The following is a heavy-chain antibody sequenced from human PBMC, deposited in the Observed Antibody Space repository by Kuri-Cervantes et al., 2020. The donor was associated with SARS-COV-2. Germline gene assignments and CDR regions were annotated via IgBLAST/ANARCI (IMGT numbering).Heavy chain of an antibody. D-gene: IGHD3-3*01. Sequence: SETLSLTCTVSGGSISSGDYYWSWIRQPPGKGLEWIGYIYYSGSTYYNPSLKSRVTISVDTSKNQSSLKLSSVTAADTAVYYCARLRGTITIFGVVTRHFDYWGQGTLVTVSS. V-gene: IGHV4-30-4*01. J-gene: IGHJ4*02. CDR2: IYYSGST. CDR1: GGSISSGDYY. CDR3: ARLRGTITIFGVVTRHFDY.